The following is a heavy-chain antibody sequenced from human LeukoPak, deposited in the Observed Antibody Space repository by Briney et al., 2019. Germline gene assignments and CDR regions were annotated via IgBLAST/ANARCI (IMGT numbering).Heavy chain of an antibody. CDR3: ARIGPAYYDFWSGPKYGMDV. Sequence: GASVKVSYTASGGTFSNYAITWVRQAPGQGLEWMGGIIPIFGTSNYAQKFQGRVTITADESTSTAYMELSSLRSEDTAVYYCARIGPAYYDFWSGPKYGMDVWGQGTTVTVSS. CDR2: IIPIFGTS. J-gene: IGHJ6*02. V-gene: IGHV1-69*13. D-gene: IGHD3-3*01. CDR1: GGTFSNYA.